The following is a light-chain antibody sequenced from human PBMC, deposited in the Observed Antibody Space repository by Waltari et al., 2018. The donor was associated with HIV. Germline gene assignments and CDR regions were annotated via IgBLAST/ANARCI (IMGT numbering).Light chain of an antibody. Sequence: QSALTQPRSVSGSPGQSVTISCTGTSSDVGGYNYVSWYQHHPGKAPKLMIYDVSKRPSGVPDRFSGSKSGNTASLTISGLQAEDEADYYCCSYAGSYTLVFGGG. V-gene: IGLV2-11*01. J-gene: IGLJ2*01. CDR1: SSDVGGYNY. CDR2: DVS. CDR3: CSYAGSYTLV.